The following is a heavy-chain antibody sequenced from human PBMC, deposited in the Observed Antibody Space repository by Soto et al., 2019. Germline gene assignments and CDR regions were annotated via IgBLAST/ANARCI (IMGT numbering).Heavy chain of an antibody. CDR1: EFTFSNYA. CDR3: AKGVPGIAVAGTGYFQH. V-gene: IGHV3-23*01. CDR2: ISYGGGTT. Sequence: GGSLRLSCAASEFTFSNYAMSWVRQAPGKGLEWVSAISYGGGTTYYADSVKGRFTISRDNSKNTLYLQMNSLRAEDTAVYYCAKGVPGIAVAGTGYFQHWGQGTLVTVSS. D-gene: IGHD6-19*01. J-gene: IGHJ1*01.